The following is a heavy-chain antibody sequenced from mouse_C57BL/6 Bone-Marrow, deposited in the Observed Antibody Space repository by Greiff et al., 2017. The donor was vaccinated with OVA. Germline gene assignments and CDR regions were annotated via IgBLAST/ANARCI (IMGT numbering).Heavy chain of an antibody. CDR2: IYPRDGST. J-gene: IGHJ4*01. D-gene: IGHD2-2*01. V-gene: IGHV1-78*01. Sequence: VQLQQSDAELVKPGASVKISCKVSGYTFTDHTIHWMKQRPEQGLARIGYIYPRDGSTKYNEQFTGKATLTADKSSSTAYMQLNSLTSEDAAVYFCARGYYYAMDYWGQGTSVTVAS. CDR1: GYTFTDHT. CDR3: ARGYYYAMDY.